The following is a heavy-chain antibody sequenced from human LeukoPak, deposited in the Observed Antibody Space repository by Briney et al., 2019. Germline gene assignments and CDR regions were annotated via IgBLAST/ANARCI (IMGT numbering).Heavy chain of an antibody. Sequence: SETLSLTCAVYGGSFSGYYWSWIRQPPGKGLEWIGEINHSGSTNYNPSLKSRVTISVDTSKNQFSLKLSSVTAADTAVYFASTSTHYYYYGMDVWGQGTTVTVSS. CDR1: GGSFSGYY. J-gene: IGHJ6*02. V-gene: IGHV4-34*01. CDR3: STSTHYYYYGMDV. CDR2: INHSGST.